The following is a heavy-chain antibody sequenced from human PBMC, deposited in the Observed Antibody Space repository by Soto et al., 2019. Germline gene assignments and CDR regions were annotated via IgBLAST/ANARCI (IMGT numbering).Heavy chain of an antibody. CDR3: VTSGVGVVRLDN. V-gene: IGHV3-15*07. Sequence: GXSLRLSCAASGLSLSDTYLDWFRQAPVNGLEWIGGIGNKLEGWREDYGVLAKGRFSISRDDSKHSLYLQLDSLQREDTGGYYCVTSGVGVVRLDNCGQVTLVSVS. J-gene: IGHJ4*02. D-gene: IGHD1-26*01. CDR2: IGNKLEGWRE. CDR1: GLSLSDTY.